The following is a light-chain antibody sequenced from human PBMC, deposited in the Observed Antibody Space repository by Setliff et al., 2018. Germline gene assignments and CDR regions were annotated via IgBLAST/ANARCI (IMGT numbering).Light chain of an antibody. CDR1: SSDVGGYNY. Sequence: QSALAQPASVSGSPGQSITISCTGTSSDVGGYNYVSWYKQHPGEAPQLMIYAVTKRPSGVSNRFSGSKSGKAASLTISGLQAEDEADYYCCSYVRGSAYVFGTGTKVTVL. J-gene: IGLJ1*01. CDR3: CSYVRGSAYV. CDR2: AVT. V-gene: IGLV2-14*03.